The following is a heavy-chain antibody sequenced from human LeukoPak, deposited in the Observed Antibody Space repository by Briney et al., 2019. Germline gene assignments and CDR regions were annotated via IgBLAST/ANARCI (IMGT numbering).Heavy chain of an antibody. D-gene: IGHD6-13*01. CDR1: GFTFSSYA. CDR2: ISGSGGST. J-gene: IGHJ4*02. Sequence: SGGSLRLSCAASGFTFSSYALSWVRQAPGKGLEWVSGISGSGGSTHYADSVKGRFTISRDKSKNTLYLEMNSLRAEDTAVYYCAKDRDSSSWYLGSCFGDYWGQGTLVTVSS. V-gene: IGHV3-23*01. CDR3: AKDRDSSSWYLGSCFGDY.